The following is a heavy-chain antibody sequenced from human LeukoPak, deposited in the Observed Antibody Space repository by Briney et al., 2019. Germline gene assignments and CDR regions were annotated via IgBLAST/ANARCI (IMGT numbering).Heavy chain of an antibody. V-gene: IGHV1-69*13. CDR2: IIPIFGTA. J-gene: IGHJ6*02. D-gene: IGHD3-10*01. CDR3: ASSMVRGVIIEYYYYGMDV. CDR1: GGTFSSYA. Sequence: SVKVSRKASGGTFSSYAISWVRQAPGQGLEWMGGIIPIFGTANYAQKFQGRVTITADESTSTAYMELSSLRSEDTAVYYCASSMVRGVIIEYYYYGMDVWGQGTTVTVSS.